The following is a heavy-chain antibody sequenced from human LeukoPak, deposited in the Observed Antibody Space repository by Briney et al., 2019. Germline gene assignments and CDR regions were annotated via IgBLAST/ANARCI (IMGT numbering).Heavy chain of an antibody. CDR3: ARAPVYYDILTGYKGSGWFDP. Sequence: PSGTLSLTCAVSGGSISSSNWWSWVRQPPGKGLEWIGEIYHSGSTNYNPSLKSRVTISVDKSKNQFSLKLSSVTAADTAVYYCARAPVYYDILTGYKGSGWFDPWGQGTLVTVSS. CDR1: GGSISSSNW. J-gene: IGHJ5*02. V-gene: IGHV4-4*02. D-gene: IGHD3-9*01. CDR2: IYHSGST.